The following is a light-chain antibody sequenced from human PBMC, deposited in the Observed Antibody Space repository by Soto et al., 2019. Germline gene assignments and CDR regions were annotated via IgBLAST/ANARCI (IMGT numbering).Light chain of an antibody. J-gene: IGKJ5*01. CDR2: DAS. Sequence: DIQITQSPSTLSASVGDRVTIPCRASQTISNWLAWYQQKPGKAPKLLIYDASTLESGVPSRFSGSGSGTEFTLTISSLQSEDFAVYYCQQYNNWPFTFGQGTRLEI. CDR3: QQYNNWPFT. V-gene: IGKV1-5*01. CDR1: QTISNW.